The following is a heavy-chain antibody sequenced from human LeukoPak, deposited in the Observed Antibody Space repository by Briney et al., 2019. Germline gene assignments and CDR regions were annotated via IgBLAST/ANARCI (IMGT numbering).Heavy chain of an antibody. D-gene: IGHD3-22*01. Sequence: ASVKVSCKASGGTFSSYAISWVRQAPGQGLEWMGRIIPIFGIANYAQKFQGRVTITADKSTSTAYMVLSSLRSEDTAVYYCARTPKDYYDSSGYYGWFDPWGQGTLVTVSS. J-gene: IGHJ5*02. CDR2: IIPIFGIA. CDR3: ARTPKDYYDSSGYYGWFDP. CDR1: GGTFSSYA. V-gene: IGHV1-69*04.